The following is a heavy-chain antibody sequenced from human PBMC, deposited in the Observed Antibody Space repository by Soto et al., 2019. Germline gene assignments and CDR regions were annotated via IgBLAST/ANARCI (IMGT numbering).Heavy chain of an antibody. V-gene: IGHV4-31*03. D-gene: IGHD2-21*01. J-gene: IGHJ5*02. CDR3: ARAGHRDGWFDP. CDR2: IYYSGST. CDR1: GGSISSGGYY. Sequence: PSETLSLTCTVSGGSISSGGYYWSWIRQHPGKGLEWIGYIYYSGSTYYNPSLKSRVTISVDTSKNQFSLKLSSVTAADTAVYYCARAGHRDGWFDPWGQGTLVTVSS.